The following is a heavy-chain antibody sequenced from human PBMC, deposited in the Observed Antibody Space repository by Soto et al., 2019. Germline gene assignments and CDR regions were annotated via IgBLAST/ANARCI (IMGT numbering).Heavy chain of an antibody. V-gene: IGHV1-2*04. D-gene: IGHD1-26*01. CDR3: ATQRSEWELSFDY. J-gene: IGHJ4*02. CDR2: INPNSGGT. CDR1: GYTFTGYY. Sequence: QVQLVQSGAEVKKPAASVKVSCKASGYTFTGYYMHWVRQAPGQGLEWMGWINPNSGGTNYAQKFQGWVTMTRDTSISTAYMELSRLRSDDTAVYYCATQRSEWELSFDYWGQGTLVTVSS.